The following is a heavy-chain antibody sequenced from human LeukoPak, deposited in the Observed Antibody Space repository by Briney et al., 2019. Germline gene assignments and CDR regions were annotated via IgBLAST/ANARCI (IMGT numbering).Heavy chain of an antibody. J-gene: IGHJ4*02. CDR3: ARLYGGATTFDY. Sequence: GGSLRLSCAASGFTLSNYWMSWVRPGPGKGLEWVASINPVGSAARYVDSVKGRFTIARDDAKNSKYLQMNSLGAEDTALFYCARLYGGATTFDYWGQGTLVTVSS. V-gene: IGHV3-7*01. CDR1: GFTLSNYW. D-gene: IGHD4-17*01. CDR2: INPVGSAA.